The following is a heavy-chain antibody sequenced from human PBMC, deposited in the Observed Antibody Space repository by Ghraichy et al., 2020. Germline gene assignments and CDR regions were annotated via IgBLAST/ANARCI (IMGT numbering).Heavy chain of an antibody. V-gene: IGHV1-69*13. D-gene: IGHD2-2*02. Sequence: SVKVSCKASGGTFSSYAISWVRQAPGQGLEWMGGIIPIFGTANYAQKFQGRVTITADESTSTAYMELSSLRSEDTAVYYCARGYCSSTSCYTFDYWGQGTLVTVSS. CDR3: ARGYCSSTSCYTFDY. CDR1: GGTFSSYA. J-gene: IGHJ4*02. CDR2: IIPIFGTA.